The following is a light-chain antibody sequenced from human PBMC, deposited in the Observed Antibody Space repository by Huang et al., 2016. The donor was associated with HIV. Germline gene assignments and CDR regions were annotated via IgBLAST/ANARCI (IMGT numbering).Light chain of an antibody. CDR1: QSIYSNY. V-gene: IGKV3-20*01. CDR3: HQYGNSPQT. J-gene: IGKJ2*01. CDR2: AAS. Sequence: IVLTQSPGTLSLSPGERATLSGRAIQSIYSNYLAWDQQKPGQAPRLLIYAASSRAAGIPDRFSGSGSGTDFTLTISRLEPEDFALYYCHQYGNSPQTFGQGTKLDIK.